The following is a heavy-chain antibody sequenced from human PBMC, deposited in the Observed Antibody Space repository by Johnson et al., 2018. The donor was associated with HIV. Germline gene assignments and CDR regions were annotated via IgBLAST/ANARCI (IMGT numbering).Heavy chain of an antibody. CDR1: GFTFNNAW. V-gene: IGHV3-15*01. J-gene: IGHJ3*01. D-gene: IGHD3-10*02. CDR2: IKRKSDGGTT. CDR3: TTAVFVDAFDV. Sequence: AQLVESGGGLVEPGGSLTLSCSASGFTFNNAWMNWVRQLPGKGLEWVGHIKRKSDGGTTDYAAPVKYRVNISRDDSTNTAYLQINSLKAEDTAIYYCTTAVFVDAFDVWGQGTLVTVSS.